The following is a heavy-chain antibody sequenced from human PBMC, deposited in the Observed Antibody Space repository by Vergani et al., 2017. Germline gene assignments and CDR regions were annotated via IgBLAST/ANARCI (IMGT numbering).Heavy chain of an antibody. CDR3: ARSEGGSHYYFDY. CDR2: ISSSSSYK. CDR1: GFTFSDYY. Sequence: QVQLVESGGGLVKPGGSLRLSCAASGFTFSDYYMSWIRQAPGKGLEWVSYISSSSSYKNYADSVKGRFTISRDNAKNSLYLQMNSLRAEETAVYYCARSEGGSHYYFDYWGQGTLVTVSS. J-gene: IGHJ4*02. V-gene: IGHV3-11*05. D-gene: IGHD3-10*01.